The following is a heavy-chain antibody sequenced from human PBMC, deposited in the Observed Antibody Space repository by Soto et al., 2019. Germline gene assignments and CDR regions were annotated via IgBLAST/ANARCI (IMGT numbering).Heavy chain of an antibody. D-gene: IGHD6-6*01. J-gene: IGHJ4*02. CDR1: GFTFDDYA. CDR2: ISWNSGSI. CDR3: AKAGYSSSSLPGFDY. Sequence: DVQLVESGGGLVQPGRSLRLSCAASGFTFDDYAMHWVRQAPGKGLEWVSGISWNSGSIGYVDSVKGRFTISRDNAKNSLYLQMNSLRAEDTALYYCAKAGYSSSSLPGFDYWGQGTLVTVSS. V-gene: IGHV3-9*01.